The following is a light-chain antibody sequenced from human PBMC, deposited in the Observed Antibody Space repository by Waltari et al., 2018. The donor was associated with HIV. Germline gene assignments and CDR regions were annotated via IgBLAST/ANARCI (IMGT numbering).Light chain of an antibody. CDR1: NNDVGTYNL. V-gene: IGLV2-23*02. J-gene: IGLJ2*01. CDR2: EVS. Sequence: QSALTQPASVSGSPGQSITISCTGTNNDVGTYNLVSWSQQHPGKVPKLMIYEVSKRPSGVSNRFSGSKSGNTASLTISGLQADDEADYYCCSYAGTSTFDVVFGGGTKLTVL. CDR3: CSYAGTSTFDVV.